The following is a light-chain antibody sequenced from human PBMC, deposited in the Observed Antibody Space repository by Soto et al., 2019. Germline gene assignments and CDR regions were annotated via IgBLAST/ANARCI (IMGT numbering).Light chain of an antibody. V-gene: IGKV3-11*01. J-gene: IGKJ2*01. CDR3: QQRSSWPRT. CDR1: QSVSSY. Sequence: EIVLTQSPATLSLSPGERATLSCRASQSVSSYLAWYQQKPGQTRRLLIYDASNRATGIPARFSGSGSGTDFTLTISSLEPEDFAVYYCQQRSSWPRTFGQGTKLEIK. CDR2: DAS.